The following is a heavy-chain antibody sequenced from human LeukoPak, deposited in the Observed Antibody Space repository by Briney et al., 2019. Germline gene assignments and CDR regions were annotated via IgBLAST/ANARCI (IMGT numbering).Heavy chain of an antibody. D-gene: IGHD5-18*01. Sequence: PSETLSLTCTVSGGSISSYYWSWIRQPPGKGLEWIGYIFYAGSTNYNPSLKSRVSISVDSSKNQFSLRLSSVTAADTAVYYCAKDRDRGYSYGTFDYWGQGTLVTVSS. CDR1: GGSISSYY. CDR2: IFYAGST. V-gene: IGHV4-59*01. CDR3: AKDRDRGYSYGTFDY. J-gene: IGHJ4*02.